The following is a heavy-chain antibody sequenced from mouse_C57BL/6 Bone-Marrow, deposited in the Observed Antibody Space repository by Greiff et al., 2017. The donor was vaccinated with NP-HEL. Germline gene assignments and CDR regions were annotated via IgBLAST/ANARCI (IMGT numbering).Heavy chain of an antibody. Sequence: EVKLVESGEGLVKPGGSLKLSCAASGFTFSSYAMSWVRQTPEKRLEWVAYISSGGDYIYYADTVKGRFAISRDNARNTLYLQMSSLKSEDTAMYYCTRDRGYDYGFAYWGQGTLVTVSA. D-gene: IGHD2-4*01. J-gene: IGHJ3*01. CDR2: ISSGGDYI. V-gene: IGHV5-9-1*02. CDR1: GFTFSSYA. CDR3: TRDRGYDYGFAY.